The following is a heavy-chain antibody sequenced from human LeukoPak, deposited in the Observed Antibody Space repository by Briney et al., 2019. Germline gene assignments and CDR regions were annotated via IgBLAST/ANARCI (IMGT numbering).Heavy chain of an antibody. Sequence: GGSPRLSCAASGFTFSSYAMHWVRQAPGKGLEWVAVISYDGSNKYYADSVKGRFTISRDNSKNTLYLQMNSLRAEDTAVYYCARDMGDYGDLVGLGTWGQGTLVTVSS. CDR2: ISYDGSNK. CDR3: ARDMGDYGDLVGLGT. D-gene: IGHD4-17*01. CDR1: GFTFSSYA. V-gene: IGHV3-30-3*01. J-gene: IGHJ4*02.